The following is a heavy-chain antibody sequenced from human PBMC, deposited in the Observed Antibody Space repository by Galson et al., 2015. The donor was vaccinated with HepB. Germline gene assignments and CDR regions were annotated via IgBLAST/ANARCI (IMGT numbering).Heavy chain of an antibody. CDR2: ISYDGSNK. J-gene: IGHJ4*02. CDR3: ARDADYYDSSGCFDY. V-gene: IGHV3-30-3*01. CDR1: GFTFSSYA. D-gene: IGHD3-22*01. Sequence: SLRLSCAASGFTFSSYAMHWVRQAPGKGLEWVAVISYDGSNKYYADSVKGRFTISRDNSKNTLYLQMNSLRAEDTAVYYCARDADYYDSSGCFDYWGQGTLVTVSS.